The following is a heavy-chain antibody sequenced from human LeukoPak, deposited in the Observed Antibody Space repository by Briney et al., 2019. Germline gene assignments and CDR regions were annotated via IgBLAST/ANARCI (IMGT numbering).Heavy chain of an antibody. CDR2: ICGSGGST. CDR1: GFNLKRYA. CDR3: ATKTYYDFWSGYSDYYYYGMDV. V-gene: IGHV3-23*01. Sequence: GFLRLSRAASGFNLKRYANGWVRQGPGKGLGLVLAICGSGGSTYYADSVKGRFTISRDNSKNTLYLQMNSLRAEDTAVYYCATKTYYDFWSGYSDYYYYGMDVWGQGTTVTVSS. J-gene: IGHJ6*02. D-gene: IGHD3-3*01.